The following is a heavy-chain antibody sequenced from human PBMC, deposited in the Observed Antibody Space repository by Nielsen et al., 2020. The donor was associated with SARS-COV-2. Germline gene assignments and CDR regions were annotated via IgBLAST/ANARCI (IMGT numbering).Heavy chain of an antibody. V-gene: IGHV3-30*18. D-gene: IGHD2-15*01. Sequence: GGSLRLSCAASGFTFSTYGMHWVRQAPGKGLEWVAAISYDGSNKYYVDSVKSRFTISRYNSKNTLYLQMSSLREEDTAVYYCAKDWTAIVVVPSGGVDYWGQGTLVTVSA. J-gene: IGHJ4*02. CDR2: ISYDGSNK. CDR1: GFTFSTYG. CDR3: AKDWTAIVVVPSGGVDY.